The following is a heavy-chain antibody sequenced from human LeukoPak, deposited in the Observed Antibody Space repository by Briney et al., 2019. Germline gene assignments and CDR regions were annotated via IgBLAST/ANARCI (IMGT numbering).Heavy chain of an antibody. CDR3: ARENYFDY. CDR2: IKQDGSEK. J-gene: IGHJ4*02. Sequence: PGGSLRLSCAASRFTFSSYWMGWVRQAPGKGLEWVANIKQDGSEKYYVDSVKGRSTISRDNAKNSVYLQMNSLRAEDTAVYYCARENYFDYWGQGTLVTVSS. V-gene: IGHV3-7*01. CDR1: RFTFSSYW.